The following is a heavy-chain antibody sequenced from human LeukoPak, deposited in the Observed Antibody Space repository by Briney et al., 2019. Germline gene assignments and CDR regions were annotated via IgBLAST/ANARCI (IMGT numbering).Heavy chain of an antibody. CDR3: ARGEYSSSWYPYYYYYMDV. D-gene: IGHD6-13*01. CDR1: GFTFSSYA. CDR2: ISYDGSNK. J-gene: IGHJ6*03. Sequence: GGSLRLSCAASGFTFSSYAMHWVRQAPGKGLEWVAVISYDGSNKYYADSVKGRFTISRDNSKNTLYLQMNSLRAEDTAVYYCARGEYSSSWYPYYYYYMDVWGKGTTVTVSS. V-gene: IGHV3-30-3*01.